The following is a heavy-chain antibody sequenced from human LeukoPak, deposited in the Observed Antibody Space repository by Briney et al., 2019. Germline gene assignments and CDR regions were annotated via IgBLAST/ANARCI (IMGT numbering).Heavy chain of an antibody. V-gene: IGHV1-8*02. CDR1: GYTFTSYD. Sequence: ASVKVSCKASGYTFTSYDINWVRQATGQGLEWMGWMNPNSGNTGYAQKFQGRVTMTRNTSISTAYMELSSLRSEDTALYYCAKGVRITMVRGASDIWGQGTMVTVSS. D-gene: IGHD3-10*01. CDR2: MNPNSGNT. CDR3: AKGVRITMVRGASDI. J-gene: IGHJ3*02.